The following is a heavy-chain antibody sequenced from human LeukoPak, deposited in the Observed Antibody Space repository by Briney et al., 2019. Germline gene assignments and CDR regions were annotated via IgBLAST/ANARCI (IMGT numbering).Heavy chain of an antibody. D-gene: IGHD2-21*01. CDR3: ARIRCGHTDVVCYNY. J-gene: IGHJ4*02. Sequence: SETLSLTCAVHGVSFSAYSWSWIRQSPGRGLEWIGEIIPGGGGIYNPSLKSRATISGDTSENQFSLSLTSVTAADTAVYYCARIRCGHTDVVCYNYWGLGTLVTVSS. V-gene: IGHV4-34*12. CDR1: GVSFSAYS. CDR2: IIPGGGG.